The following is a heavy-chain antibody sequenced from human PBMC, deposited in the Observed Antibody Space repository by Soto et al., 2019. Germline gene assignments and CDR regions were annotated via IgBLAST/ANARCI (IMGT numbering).Heavy chain of an antibody. D-gene: IGHD1-20*01. CDR3: ARDRISGSNWFDP. CDR1: GGSISSYY. CDR2: IYYSGST. V-gene: IGHV4-59*01. J-gene: IGHJ5*02. Sequence: PSETLSLTCTFSGGSISSYYWSWIRQPPGKGLEWIGYIYYSGSTNYNPSLKSRVTISVDTSKNQFSLKLSSVTAADTAVYYCARDRISGSNWFDPWGQGTLVTVSS.